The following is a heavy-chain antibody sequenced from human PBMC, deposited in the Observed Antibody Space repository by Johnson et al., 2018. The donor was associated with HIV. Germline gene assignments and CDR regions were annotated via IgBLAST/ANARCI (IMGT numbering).Heavy chain of an antibody. Sequence: VQLVESGGGLIQPGGSLRLSCAASGFTVSSNYMSWVRQAPGKGLEWVSVIYSGGSTYYADSVKGRFTISRDNSKNTLYLQMNSLRAEDTAVYYCARPRVVYASYAFDIWGQGTMVTVSS. J-gene: IGHJ3*02. CDR2: IYSGGST. D-gene: IGHD2-8*02. V-gene: IGHV3-53*01. CDR3: ARPRVVYASYAFDI. CDR1: GFTVSSNY.